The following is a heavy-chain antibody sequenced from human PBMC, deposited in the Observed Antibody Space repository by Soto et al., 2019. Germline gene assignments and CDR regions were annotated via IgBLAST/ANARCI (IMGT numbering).Heavy chain of an antibody. J-gene: IGHJ5*02. CDR2: ISAYNGNT. CDR1: GYTFTSYG. Sequence: ASVKVSCKASGYTFTSYGISWVRQAPGQGLEWMGWISAYNGNTNYAQKLQGRVTMTTDTSTNTAYMELRSLRSDDTAVYYCARDRRITGTTHWFDPWGQGTLVTVS. V-gene: IGHV1-18*04. D-gene: IGHD1-7*01. CDR3: ARDRRITGTTHWFDP.